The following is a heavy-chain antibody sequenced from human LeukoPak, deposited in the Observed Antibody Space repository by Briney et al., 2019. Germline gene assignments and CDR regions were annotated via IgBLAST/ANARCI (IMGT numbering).Heavy chain of an antibody. J-gene: IGHJ4*02. V-gene: IGHV3-7*01. CDR3: ARVEASGYDYGAFDY. CDR2: IKQDGSEK. Sequence: GGSLRLSCTASGFTLSSYEMTWIRQAPGKGLEWVANIKQDGSEKYYVDSVKGRFTISRDNAKNSLYLQMNSLRAEDTAVYYCARVEASGYDYGAFDYWGQGTLVTVSS. CDR1: GFTLSSYE. D-gene: IGHD5-12*01.